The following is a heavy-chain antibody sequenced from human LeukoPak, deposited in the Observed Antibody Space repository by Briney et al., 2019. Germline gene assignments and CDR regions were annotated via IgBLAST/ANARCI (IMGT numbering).Heavy chain of an antibody. Sequence: SETLSPTCTVSGGSISSGGYYWSWIRQHPGKGLEWIGYIYYSGSTYYNPSLKSRVTISVDTSKNQFSLKLSSVTAADTAVYYCARHGIVVVTAINWYFDLWGRGTLVTVSS. CDR1: GGSISSGGYY. J-gene: IGHJ2*01. D-gene: IGHD2-21*02. CDR3: ARHGIVVVTAINWYFDL. V-gene: IGHV4-31*03. CDR2: IYYSGST.